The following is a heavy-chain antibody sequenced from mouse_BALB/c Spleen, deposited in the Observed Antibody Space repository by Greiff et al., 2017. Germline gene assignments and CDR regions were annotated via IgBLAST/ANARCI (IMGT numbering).Heavy chain of an antibody. J-gene: IGHJ4*01. CDR3: ASWLLRPYYYAMDY. V-gene: IGHV14-1*02. D-gene: IGHD2-3*01. Sequence: EVQLQQSGAELVRPGALVKLSCKASGFNIKDYYMHWVKQRPEQGLEWIGWIDPENGNTIYDPKFQGKASITADTSSNTAYLQLSSLTSEDTAVYYCASWLLRPYYYAMDYWGQGTSVTVSS. CDR2: IDPENGNT. CDR1: GFNIKDYY.